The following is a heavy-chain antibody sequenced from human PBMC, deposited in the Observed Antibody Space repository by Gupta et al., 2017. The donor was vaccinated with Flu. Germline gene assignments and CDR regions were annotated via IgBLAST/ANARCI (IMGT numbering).Heavy chain of an antibody. V-gene: IGHV3-21*02. Sequence: EVQLVASGGGLVKPGGSLSLSCAPSGFTFGPYTLHLVRQAPGKGLGGGAWISRSRSFIYYADSVKGRFTLSRDNGKNTLFLQKNNLRAEDTAVYYWARDAGKEGYDPWGQGTLGTVSS. CDR1: GFTFGPYT. CDR3: ARDAGKEGYDP. J-gene: IGHJ5*02. CDR2: ISRSRSFI. D-gene: IGHD2-15*01.